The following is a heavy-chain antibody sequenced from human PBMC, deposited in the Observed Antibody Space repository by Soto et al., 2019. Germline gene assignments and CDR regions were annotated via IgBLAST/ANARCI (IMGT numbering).Heavy chain of an antibody. CDR3: AKNHGEYQLLYGGMDV. V-gene: IGHV3-30*18. CDR2: ISYDGSNK. CDR1: GFTFSSYG. D-gene: IGHD2-2*02. J-gene: IGHJ6*02. Sequence: QVQLVESGGGVVQPGRSLRLSCAASGFTFSSYGMHWVRQAPGKGLEWVAVISYDGSNKYYADSVKGRFTISRDNSKNTLYLQMNSLRADDTAVYYCAKNHGEYQLLYGGMDVWGQGTTVTVSS.